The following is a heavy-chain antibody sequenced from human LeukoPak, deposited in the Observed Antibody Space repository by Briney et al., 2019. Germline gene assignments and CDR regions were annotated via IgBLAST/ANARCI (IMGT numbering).Heavy chain of an antibody. J-gene: IGHJ4*02. V-gene: IGHV1-69*06. Sequence: SVKVSCKASGGTFSSYAISWVRQAPGEGLEWMGRIITIFGTANYAQKFQGRVTITADKSTSTAYMELSSLRSEDTAVYYCARDLYYYDSSGYSPFDYWGQGTLVTVSS. CDR3: ARDLYYYDSSGYSPFDY. CDR2: IITIFGTA. D-gene: IGHD3-22*01. CDR1: GGTFSSYA.